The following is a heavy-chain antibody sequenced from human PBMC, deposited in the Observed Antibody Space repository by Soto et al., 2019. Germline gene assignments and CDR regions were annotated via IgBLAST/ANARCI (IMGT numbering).Heavy chain of an antibody. J-gene: IGHJ4*02. CDR1: GFSLANYP. D-gene: IGHD6-19*01. V-gene: IGHV3-48*02. CDR2: SSPRGDTI. CDR3: AKGPHTNVGWPYYFES. Sequence: GSLRLSCVASGFSLANYPMNWVRQTPGKGLEWISYSSPRGDTIYYADSVEGRFTISRDNARNSLSLHMSSLRDEDSALYYCAKGPHTNVGWPYYFESWGQGVPVTVSS.